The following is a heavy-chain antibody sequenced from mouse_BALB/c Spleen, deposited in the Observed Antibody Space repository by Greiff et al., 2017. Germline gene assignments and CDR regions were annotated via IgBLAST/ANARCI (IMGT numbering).Heavy chain of an antibody. V-gene: IGHV5-17*02. J-gene: IGHJ2*01. Sequence: EVKLVESGGGLVQPGGSRKLSCAASGFTFSSFGMHWVRQAPEKGLEWVAYISSGSSTIYYADTVKGRFTISRDNPKYTLFLQITSLRSEDTAMYYCPRERPYYYGSSPFDYWGQGTTLTVSS. CDR2: ISSGSSTI. CDR3: PRERPYYYGSSPFDY. D-gene: IGHD1-1*01. CDR1: GFTFSSFG.